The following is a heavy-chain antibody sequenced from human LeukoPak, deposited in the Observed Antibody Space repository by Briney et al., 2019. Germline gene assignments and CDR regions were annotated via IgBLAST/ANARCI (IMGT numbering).Heavy chain of an antibody. CDR3: ARLHYDVLTGPFDY. J-gene: IGHJ4*02. D-gene: IGHD3-9*01. CDR2: IYSGGAT. CDR1: GGSISSYY. V-gene: IGHV3-66*04. Sequence: ETLSLTCTVSGGSISSYYWSWVRQAPGKGLEWVSVIYSGGATFYADSVKGRFTISRENSKNTLWLQMNSLRAEDTAVYYCARLHYDVLTGPFDYWGQGTLVTVSS.